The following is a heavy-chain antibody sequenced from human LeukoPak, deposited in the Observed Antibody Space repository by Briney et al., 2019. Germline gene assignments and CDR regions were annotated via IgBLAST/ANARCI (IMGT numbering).Heavy chain of an antibody. V-gene: IGHV7-4-1*02. Sequence: ASEKVSCKASGYTFTSYAMNWVRQAPGQGLEWMGWINTNTGNPTYAQGFTGRFVFSLNTSVSTAYLQISSLKAEDTAVYYCARELRRNYFDYWGQGTLVTVSS. CDR2: INTNTGNP. CDR3: ARELRRNYFDY. J-gene: IGHJ4*02. CDR1: GYTFTSYA.